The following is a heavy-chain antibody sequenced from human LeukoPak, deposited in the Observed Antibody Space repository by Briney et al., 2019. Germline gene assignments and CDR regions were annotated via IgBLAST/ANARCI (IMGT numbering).Heavy chain of an antibody. Sequence: ASVKVSCKASGYTFISYDIVWLRQATGQGHEWMGYMNPKSGNTDYVQNFQGRVTMTRDTSITTAYMELSGLRSEDTAVYYCAGGLYASGYYFDYWGQGTLVTVSS. CDR2: MNPKSGNT. J-gene: IGHJ4*02. D-gene: IGHD1-26*01. V-gene: IGHV1-8*01. CDR1: GYTFISYD. CDR3: AGGLYASGYYFDY.